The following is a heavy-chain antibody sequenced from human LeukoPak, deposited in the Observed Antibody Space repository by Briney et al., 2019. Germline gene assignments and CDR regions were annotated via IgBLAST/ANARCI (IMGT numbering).Heavy chain of an antibody. V-gene: IGHV4-31*03. Sequence: SQTLSLTCTVSGGSISSGGYYWSWIRQHPGKGLELIGYIYYSGSTYYNPSLKSRVTISVDTSKNQFSLKLSSVTAADTAVYYCAREGPQAYCGGDCYFDYWGQGTLVTVSS. J-gene: IGHJ4*02. CDR3: AREGPQAYCGGDCYFDY. CDR2: IYYSGST. D-gene: IGHD2-21*02. CDR1: GGSISSGGYY.